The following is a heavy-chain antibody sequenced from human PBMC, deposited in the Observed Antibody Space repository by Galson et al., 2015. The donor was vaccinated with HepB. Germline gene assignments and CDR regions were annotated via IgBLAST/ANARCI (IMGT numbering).Heavy chain of an antibody. Sequence: SLRLSCAASGFTFSSYGMHWVRQAPGKGLEWVAVIWYDGNKENYADSVKGRFTISRDNSKNTLYLQMNSLRAEDTAVYYCARGERYYYDSSGYYWYFDLWGRGTLVTVSS. J-gene: IGHJ2*01. CDR2: IWYDGNKE. D-gene: IGHD3-22*01. CDR3: ARGERYYYDSSGYYWYFDL. CDR1: GFTFSSYG. V-gene: IGHV3-33*01.